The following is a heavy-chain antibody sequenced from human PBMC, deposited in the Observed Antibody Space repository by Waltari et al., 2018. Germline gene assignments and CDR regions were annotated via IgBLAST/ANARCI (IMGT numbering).Heavy chain of an antibody. Sequence: QVHLQESGPGLVKPSETLSLPCTVSGSSTSLFSWAWIRQPPGKRLEWIGHMSYSGNSKYNPSLTSRVKISLDKSRDQVTLTLASVNAADTAMYYCARDTGGWYFDVWGRGTPVTVSS. D-gene: IGHD3-10*01. CDR2: MSYSGNS. CDR1: GSSTSLFS. J-gene: IGHJ2*01. CDR3: ARDTGGWYFDV. V-gene: IGHV4-59*01.